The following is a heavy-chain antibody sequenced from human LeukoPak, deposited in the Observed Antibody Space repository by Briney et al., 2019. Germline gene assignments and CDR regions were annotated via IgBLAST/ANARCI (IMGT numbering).Heavy chain of an antibody. V-gene: IGHV3-74*01. J-gene: IGHJ4*02. D-gene: IGHD1-1*01. CDR3: AGGYGFDY. Sequence: GGSLRLSCAASGFPFSSYWMHWVRQAPGKGLVWFSRINSDGSRTNYADSVKGRFTISRDNAKNTLYLQMNSLRAEDTAVYYCAGGYGFDYWGQGTLVTVSS. CDR1: GFPFSSYW. CDR2: INSDGSRT.